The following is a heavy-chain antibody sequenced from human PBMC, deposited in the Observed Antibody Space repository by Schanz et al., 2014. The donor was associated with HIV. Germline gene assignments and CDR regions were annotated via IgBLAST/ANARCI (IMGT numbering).Heavy chain of an antibody. Sequence: QVQLVQSGAEMKKPGASVKVSCKASGYTFTSYGISWVRQAPGQGLEWMGWVSAYNGNIHYAQKFRGRVTMTTDTSTSTAYMELRSLRSDDTAVYFCARAAFSSEYYYGMDVWGQGTTVTVSS. J-gene: IGHJ6*02. D-gene: IGHD3-3*02. CDR1: GYTFTSYG. CDR3: ARAAFSSEYYYGMDV. V-gene: IGHV1-18*01. CDR2: VSAYNGNI.